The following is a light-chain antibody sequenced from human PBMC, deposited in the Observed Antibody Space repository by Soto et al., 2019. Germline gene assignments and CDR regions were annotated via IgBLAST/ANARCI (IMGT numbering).Light chain of an antibody. CDR1: SSNIGNNY. Sequence: QSTMTQPPSASGTPGQEVTISCSGSSSNIGNNYVYWYHQVPGKAPKLLIYRNNQRPSGVPDRFSGSKSDTSASLAITGLRSEDDGLYYCSSWDNHLNGPVFGGGTQLTVL. CDR3: SSWDNHLNGPV. CDR2: RNN. J-gene: IGLJ7*01. V-gene: IGLV1-47*01.